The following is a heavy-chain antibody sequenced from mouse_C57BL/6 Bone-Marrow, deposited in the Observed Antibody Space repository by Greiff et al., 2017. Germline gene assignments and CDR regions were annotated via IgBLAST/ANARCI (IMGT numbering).Heavy chain of an antibody. J-gene: IGHJ3*01. Sequence: HVQLQPPWAELVMPGASVKLSCKASGYTFTSYWMHWVKQRPGQGLEWIGEIDPSDSYTNSNQKFKGKSTLTVDKSSSTAYMQLSSLTSEDSAVYYCARSGERAYWGQGTLVTVSA. CDR1: GYTFTSYW. CDR2: IDPSDSYT. V-gene: IGHV1-69*01. CDR3: ARSGERAY.